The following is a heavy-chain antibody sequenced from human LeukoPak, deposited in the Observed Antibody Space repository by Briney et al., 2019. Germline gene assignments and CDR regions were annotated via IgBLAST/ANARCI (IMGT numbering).Heavy chain of an antibody. V-gene: IGHV3-23*01. CDR3: AQQVGYCSSGSCYFTY. Sequence: PGGSLRLSCAASGFTFSTYAMSWVRQAPGKGLEWVSAISGSGGSTYYADSVRGRFSISRDSSKNTLHLQMNSLRAEDTAVYYCAQQVGYCSSGSCYFTYWGQGTLVTVSS. J-gene: IGHJ1*01. D-gene: IGHD2-15*01. CDR1: GFTFSTYA. CDR2: ISGSGGST.